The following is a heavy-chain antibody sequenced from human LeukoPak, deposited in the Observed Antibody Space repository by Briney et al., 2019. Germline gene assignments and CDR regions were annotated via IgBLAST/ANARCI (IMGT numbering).Heavy chain of an antibody. J-gene: IGHJ4*02. CDR3: ARVKYSGSGNYRPFDY. V-gene: IGHV3-23*01. Sequence: TGGSLRLSCAASGFTFSSYAMSWVRQAPGKGLEWVSAISGSGGSTYYADSVKGRFTISRDNSKNTLYLQMNSLRDGDTAVYYCARVKYSGSGNYRPFDYWGQGTLVTVSS. CDR2: ISGSGGST. D-gene: IGHD3-10*01. CDR1: GFTFSSYA.